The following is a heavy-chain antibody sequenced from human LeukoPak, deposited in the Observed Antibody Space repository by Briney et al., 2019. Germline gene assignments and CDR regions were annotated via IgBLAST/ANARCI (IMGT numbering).Heavy chain of an antibody. V-gene: IGHV3-23*01. CDR3: TKAYCGKFCSAV. J-gene: IGHJ6*02. CDR2: ITNSGGST. CDR1: GITFSAFG. Sequence: GGSLRLSCAASGITFSAFGMNWVRQAPGKGLEWVSTITNSGGSTYYVDSVKGRFTISRDNSKNTLYLQMNSLRAEDTAKYYCTKAYCGKFCSAVWGQGTTVTVSS. D-gene: IGHD3-9*01.